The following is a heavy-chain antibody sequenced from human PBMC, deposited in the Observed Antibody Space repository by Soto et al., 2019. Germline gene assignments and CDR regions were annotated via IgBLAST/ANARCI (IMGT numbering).Heavy chain of an antibody. Sequence: QVQLQESGPRLVKPSETLSLTCTVSGGSISSYYWSWIRQPPGKGLEWIGYIYYSGSTNYNPSLKSRVTVSVYTSKNQFSLKLSSATAADTAVYYCARGYGDYVLYYWGQGILVTVSS. CDR2: IYYSGST. D-gene: IGHD4-17*01. V-gene: IGHV4-59*01. CDR3: ARGYGDYVLYY. J-gene: IGHJ4*02. CDR1: GGSISSYY.